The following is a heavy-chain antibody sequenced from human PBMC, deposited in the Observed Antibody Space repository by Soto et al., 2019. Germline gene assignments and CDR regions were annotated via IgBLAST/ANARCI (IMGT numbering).Heavy chain of an antibody. CDR2: INPSGGST. J-gene: IGHJ5*02. Sequence: ASVKVSCKASGYTFTSYYMHWVRQAPGQGLEWMGIINPSGGSTSYAQKFQGRVTMTRDTSTSTVYMGLSSLRSEDTAVYYCARGGMGYCSSTSCPAADWFDPWGQGTLVTVSS. D-gene: IGHD2-2*01. CDR3: ARGGMGYCSSTSCPAADWFDP. V-gene: IGHV1-46*01. CDR1: GYTFTSYY.